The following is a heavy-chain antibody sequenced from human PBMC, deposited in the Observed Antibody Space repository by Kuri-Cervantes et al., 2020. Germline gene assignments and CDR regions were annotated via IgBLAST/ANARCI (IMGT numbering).Heavy chain of an antibody. V-gene: IGHV3-33*01. J-gene: IGHJ6*02. CDR3: ARDTRGNYYYGMDV. CDR2: IWYDGSNK. Sequence: GGSLRLSCAASGFTFSSYGMHWVRQAPGKGLEWVAVIWYDGSNKYYADSVKGRFTISRDNSKNTLYLQMNGLRAEDTAVYYCARDTRGNYYYGMDVWGQGTTVTVSS. CDR1: GFTFSSYG.